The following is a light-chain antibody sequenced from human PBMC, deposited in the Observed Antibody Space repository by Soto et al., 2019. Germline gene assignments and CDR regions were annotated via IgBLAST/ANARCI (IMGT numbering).Light chain of an antibody. CDR3: QQSYSTLWT. V-gene: IGKV1-39*01. CDR1: QSISSY. J-gene: IGKJ1*01. Sequence: DIQMTQSPSSLSASVGDRVTITYRASQSISSYLNWYQQKPGKAPKLLIYAASSLQSGVPSRFSGSGSGTDFTLTISSLQREDFATYYCQQSYSTLWTFGQGTKVEIK. CDR2: AAS.